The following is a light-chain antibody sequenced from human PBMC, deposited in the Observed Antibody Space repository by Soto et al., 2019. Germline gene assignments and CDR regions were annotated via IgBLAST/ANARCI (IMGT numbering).Light chain of an antibody. J-gene: IGKJ2*01. CDR1: QSISSY. CDR3: QQIYGTPVYT. V-gene: IGKV1-39*01. Sequence: DIQMTQSPSSLSASVGDRVTITCRASQSISSYLNWYQQKPGKAPKLLIYAASSLQSGVPSRFRGSGSGTEFPLTISSLQPQDFATYYCQQIYGTPVYTFGQGTKLEIK. CDR2: AAS.